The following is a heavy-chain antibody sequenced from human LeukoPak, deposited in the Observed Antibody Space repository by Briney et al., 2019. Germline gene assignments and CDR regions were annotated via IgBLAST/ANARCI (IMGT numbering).Heavy chain of an antibody. J-gene: IGHJ4*02. CDR3: ARYVVAASRFYFDV. CDR1: GLTCSGDS. CDR2: IIASGSST. D-gene: IGHD2-15*01. Sequence: PGGSLRLTCAVSGLTCSGDSISWVRQAPGKGLQWVSTIIASGSSTYYTDSVKGRFTISRDNSKNTLYLQMNSLRADDTAVYYCARYVVAASRFYFDVCGPGTLVTVSS. V-gene: IGHV3-23*01.